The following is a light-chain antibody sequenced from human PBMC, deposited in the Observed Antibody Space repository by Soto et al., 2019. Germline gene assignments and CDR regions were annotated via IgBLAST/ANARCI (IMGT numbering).Light chain of an antibody. J-gene: IGKJ5*01. CDR3: QQTYSTLSIT. CDR1: ESIARH. Sequence: DIQMTQSPSSLSASVGDRVAITCRASESIARHLNWYQQKPGKAPKLLIYAASSLQNGVPSRFRGGGTGTDFTLTINTLQPEDFATYYCQQTYSTLSITFGQGKRLEIK. V-gene: IGKV1-39*01. CDR2: AAS.